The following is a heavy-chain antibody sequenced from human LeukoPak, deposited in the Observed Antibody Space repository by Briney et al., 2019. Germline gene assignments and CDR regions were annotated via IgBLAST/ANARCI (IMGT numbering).Heavy chain of an antibody. CDR1: GFTFSNAL. J-gene: IGHJ6*02. CDR3: ARDWSSKYPFYYGMDV. D-gene: IGHD4-11*01. V-gene: IGHV3-15*01. Sequence: GGSLRHSCAASGFTFSNALMNWVRHAPGKGLEWVGLIKGKSDGGTTGYAAPVKGRFTISRDDSKNTLYLQMNSLKTEDTAVYYCARDWSSKYPFYYGMDVWGQGTTVTVSS. CDR2: IKGKSDGGTT.